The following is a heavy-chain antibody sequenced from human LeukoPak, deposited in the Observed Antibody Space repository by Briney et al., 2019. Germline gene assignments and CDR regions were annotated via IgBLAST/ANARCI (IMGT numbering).Heavy chain of an antibody. CDR3: ARHHGSWTDWYFDL. CDR2: IYSSGYT. Sequence: PSETLSLTCTVSGGSLGSYFWSWIRQSPGKGLECIGYIYSSGYTDYNPALKSRVTISVATFTNQFSLSLRSVTAADTALYYCARHHGSWTDWYFDLWGRGTLVIVSP. CDR1: GGSLGSYF. D-gene: IGHD6-13*01. V-gene: IGHV4-59*08. J-gene: IGHJ2*01.